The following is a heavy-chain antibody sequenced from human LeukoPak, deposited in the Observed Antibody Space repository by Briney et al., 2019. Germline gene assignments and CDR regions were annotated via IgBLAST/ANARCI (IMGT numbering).Heavy chain of an antibody. CDR1: GGSISSTSYY. V-gene: IGHV4-39*01. J-gene: IGHJ4*02. D-gene: IGHD6-6*01. CDR3: ASLLYSSSGYDY. Sequence: PSETLSLTCTVSGGSISSTSYYWGWIRQPPGKGLEWIGSIYYSGSTYYNPSLKRRVTISVDTSKNQFSLKLSSVTAADTAVYYCASLLYSSSGYDYWGQGTLVTVSS. CDR2: IYYSGST.